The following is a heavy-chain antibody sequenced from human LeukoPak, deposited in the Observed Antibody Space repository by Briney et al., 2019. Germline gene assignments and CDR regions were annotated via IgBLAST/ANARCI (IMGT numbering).Heavy chain of an antibody. V-gene: IGHV4-4*02. CDR2: VHLDGRT. CDR1: GGSISSTNW. CDR3: AREGGLYRPLDY. Sequence: KPSETLSLTCGVSGGSISSTNWWTWVRQPPGKGLEWIGEVHLDGRTNYNPSLESRLTMSVDLSENHISLKLTSVTAADTAVYYCAREGGLYRPLDYSGQGTLVTVSS. J-gene: IGHJ4*02.